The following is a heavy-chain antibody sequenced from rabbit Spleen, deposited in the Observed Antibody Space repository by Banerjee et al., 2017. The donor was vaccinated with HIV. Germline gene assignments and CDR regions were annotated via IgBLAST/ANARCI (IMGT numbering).Heavy chain of an antibody. CDR2: IYAGSGGT. CDR3: AREVVAGWYFNL. D-gene: IGHD4-1*01. V-gene: IGHV1S43*01. CDR1: GIDFSSGYY. Sequence: QEQLEESGGGLVKPGGTLTLTCKASGIDFSSGYYMCWVRQAPGKGLEWIACIYAGSGGTWYASWAKGRFTISRSTSLDTVDLKMTSLTAADTATYFCAREVVAGWYFNLWGPGTLVTVS. J-gene: IGHJ4*01.